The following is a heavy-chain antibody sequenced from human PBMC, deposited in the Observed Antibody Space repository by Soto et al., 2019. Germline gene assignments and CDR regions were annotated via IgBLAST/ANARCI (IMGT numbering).Heavy chain of an antibody. CDR2: VYYSGST. Sequence: HLQLQESGPGLVKPSETLSLTCTVSGVSMSSLSYYWGWIRQPPGKGLEWIGSVYYSGSTYYNPSLKSRVSISVDTAKIQFSLNLTSVTAADTAVYYCARRTTSGWYSFDYWGQGTLVTVSS. V-gene: IGHV4-39*01. CDR3: ARRTTSGWYSFDY. CDR1: GVSMSSLSYY. D-gene: IGHD6-19*01. J-gene: IGHJ4*02.